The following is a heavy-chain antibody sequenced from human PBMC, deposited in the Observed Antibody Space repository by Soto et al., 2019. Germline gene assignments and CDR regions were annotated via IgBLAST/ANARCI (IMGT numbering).Heavy chain of an antibody. Sequence: SETLSLTCNVSGGSISGYYWSWIRQAPGKGLQWIGYIFHTGSTSYNPSLRSRVTISVDTSKNQFSLNMNSVTAADTAVYYCAKVRGYASGWRYFDYWGRGTLVTVSS. V-gene: IGHV4-59*01. CDR1: GGSISGYY. CDR3: AKVRGYASGWRYFDY. D-gene: IGHD5-12*01. J-gene: IGHJ4*02. CDR2: IFHTGST.